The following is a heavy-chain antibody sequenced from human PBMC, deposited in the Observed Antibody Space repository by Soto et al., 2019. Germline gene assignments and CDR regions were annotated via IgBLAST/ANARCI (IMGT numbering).Heavy chain of an antibody. Sequence: GGSLRLSCAASGFTFSNAWMSWVRQAPGKGLEWVGRIKSKTDGGTTDYAAPVKGRFTISRDDSKNTLYLQMNSLKTEDTAVYYCTKDYVEMATITMDYWGQGTLVTVSS. CDR1: GFTFSNAW. D-gene: IGHD5-12*01. J-gene: IGHJ4*02. CDR3: TKDYVEMATITMDY. CDR2: IKSKTDGGTT. V-gene: IGHV3-15*01.